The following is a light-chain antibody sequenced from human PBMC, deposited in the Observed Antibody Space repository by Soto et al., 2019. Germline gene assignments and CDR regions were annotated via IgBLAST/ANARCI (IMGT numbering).Light chain of an antibody. CDR1: QDISTQ. V-gene: IGKV1-33*01. J-gene: IGKJ3*01. Sequence: DLQLTQSPSSLSASVGDRVTITCQASQDISTQINWYQQKPGKDPNLLIYDASNLETGIPSRFSGGGSGTFFSYTINSLQPEDIATYYCQKHDGVHLFGPGNKVEIK. CDR2: DAS. CDR3: QKHDGVHL.